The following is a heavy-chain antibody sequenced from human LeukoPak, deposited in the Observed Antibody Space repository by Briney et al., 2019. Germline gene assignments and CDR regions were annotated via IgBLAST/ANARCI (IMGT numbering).Heavy chain of an antibody. J-gene: IGHJ4*02. CDR3: ARRYCSSTSCTLGY. D-gene: IGHD2-2*01. CDR1: GFSLSSYE. Sequence: PGGSLRLSCAASGFSLSSYEVNWVRQAPGKGQEWVSYISTSGSTKYYGDSVKGRFTISRDNAENSLYLQMNSLRAEDTAVYYCARRYCSSTSCTLGYWGQGTLVTVSS. CDR2: ISTSGSTK. V-gene: IGHV3-48*03.